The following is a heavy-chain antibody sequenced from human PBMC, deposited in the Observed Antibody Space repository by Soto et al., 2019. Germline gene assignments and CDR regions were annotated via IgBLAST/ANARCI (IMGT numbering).Heavy chain of an antibody. CDR2: ISDHNIRT. D-gene: IGHD6-6*01. J-gene: IGHJ4*02. V-gene: IGHV1-18*01. Sequence: QVQLVQSGAEVKRPGASVKVSCKASGYTFSDYGISWVRQAPGQGLEWMGWISDHNIRTDYAEKFQGRVTMTTDTSTNTAYMELRSLRSDDTAVYYCARDRSTSDYWGQGTLVTVSS. CDR1: GYTFSDYG. CDR3: ARDRSTSDY.